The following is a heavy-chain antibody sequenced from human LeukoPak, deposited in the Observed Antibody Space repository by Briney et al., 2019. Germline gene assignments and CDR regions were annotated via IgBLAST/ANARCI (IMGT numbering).Heavy chain of an antibody. Sequence: ASVKVSRKASGYTFTSYGISWVRQAPGQGLEWMGWISAYNGNTNYAQKLQGRVTMTTDTSTSTAYMELRSLRSDDTAVYYCARDRDYYYDSSGYPDAFDIWGQGTMVTVSS. CDR3: ARDRDYYYDSSGYPDAFDI. CDR1: GYTFTSYG. CDR2: ISAYNGNT. V-gene: IGHV1-18*01. J-gene: IGHJ3*02. D-gene: IGHD3-22*01.